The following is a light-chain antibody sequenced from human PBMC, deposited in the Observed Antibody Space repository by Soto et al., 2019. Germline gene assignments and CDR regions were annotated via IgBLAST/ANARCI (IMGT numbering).Light chain of an antibody. Sequence: LVLTQSPSASASLGASVKLTCTLSSGHSIFAIAWHQQQPEKGPRYLMKVNGDGSHNKGDGIPDRFSGSSSGAERYLTISSLQSEDEADYYCQTWATGIRVFGGGTKLTVL. CDR3: QTWATGIRV. CDR1: SGHSIFA. CDR2: VNGDGSH. J-gene: IGLJ3*02. V-gene: IGLV4-69*01.